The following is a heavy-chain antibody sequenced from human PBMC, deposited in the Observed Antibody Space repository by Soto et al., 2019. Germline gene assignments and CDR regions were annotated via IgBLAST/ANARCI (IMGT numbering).Heavy chain of an antibody. J-gene: IGHJ6*02. CDR1: GGTFSSHA. Sequence: ASVKVSCKASGGTFSSHAISWVRQAPGQGLEWMGGIIPIFGTANYAQKFQGRVTITADESTSTAYMELSSLRSEDTAVYYCARDVARLSPTGYYYGMDVWGQGTTVTVSS. V-gene: IGHV1-69*13. CDR2: IIPIFGTA. CDR3: ARDVARLSPTGYYYGMDV. D-gene: IGHD2-8*01.